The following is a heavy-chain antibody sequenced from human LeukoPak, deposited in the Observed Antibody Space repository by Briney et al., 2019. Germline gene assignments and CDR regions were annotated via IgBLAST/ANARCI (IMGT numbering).Heavy chain of an antibody. J-gene: IGHJ6*02. D-gene: IGHD3-22*01. Sequence: ASETLSLTCTVSGGSISSGGYYWSWIRQHPGKGLEWIGYIYYSGSTYYNPSLKSRVTISVDTSKNQFSLKLSSVTAADTAVYYCARVRIYYYDSSGTWTGLPVGMDVWGQGTTVTVSS. CDR1: GGSISSGGYY. CDR2: IYYSGST. V-gene: IGHV4-30-4*08. CDR3: ARVRIYYYDSSGTWTGLPVGMDV.